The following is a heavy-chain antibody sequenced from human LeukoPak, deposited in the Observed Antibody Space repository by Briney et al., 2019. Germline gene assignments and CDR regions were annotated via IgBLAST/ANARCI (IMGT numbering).Heavy chain of an antibody. D-gene: IGHD3-10*01. CDR2: ISNTGVST. Sequence: GGSLRLSCSASGFTFSSFALHWVREASGKGLEYVSGISNTGVSTYYADSVRGRFTISRDNSKNTLYLQMGSLRAEDTAIYYCVKDDSYYYDSGIYPYWGQGTLVTVSS. V-gene: IGHV3-64D*06. J-gene: IGHJ4*02. CDR1: GFTFSSFA. CDR3: VKDDSYYYDSGIYPY.